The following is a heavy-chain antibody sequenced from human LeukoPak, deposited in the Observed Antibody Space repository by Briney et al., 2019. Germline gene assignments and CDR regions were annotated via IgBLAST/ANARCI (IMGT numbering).Heavy chain of an antibody. D-gene: IGHD2-2*02. CDR1: GYTLTELS. Sequence: ASVKVSCKVSGYTLTELSMHWVRQAPGKGLEWMGGFDPEDGETIYAQKFQGRATMTEDTSTDTAFMELSSLRSEDTAVYYCATFRTATAIWGWFDPWGQGTLVTVSS. CDR2: FDPEDGET. CDR3: ATFRTATAIWGWFDP. V-gene: IGHV1-24*01. J-gene: IGHJ5*02.